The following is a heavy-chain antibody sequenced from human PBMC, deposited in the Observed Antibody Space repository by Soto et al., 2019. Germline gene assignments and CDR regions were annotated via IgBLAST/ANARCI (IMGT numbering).Heavy chain of an antibody. V-gene: IGHV1-69*12. D-gene: IGHD6-13*01. CDR3: ARGAQSGSWGEGWFDP. CDR1: GGTFSSYA. J-gene: IGHJ5*02. Sequence: QVQLVQSGAELKKPGSSVKVSCKASGGTFSSYAISWVRQAPGQGFEWMGGIIPIFGTANYAQKFQGRVTITADASTSTAYMDLSSLTSDDTAIYYCARGAQSGSWGEGWFDPWGQGTLVTVSS. CDR2: IIPIFGTA.